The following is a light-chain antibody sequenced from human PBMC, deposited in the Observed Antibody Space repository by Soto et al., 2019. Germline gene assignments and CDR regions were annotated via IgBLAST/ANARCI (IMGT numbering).Light chain of an antibody. CDR1: QGIKND. V-gene: IGKV1-6*01. Sequence: AIQMTQSPSSLSASVGDTVTITCRASQGIKNDLTWFQQKPGKAPRLLIYSASALYSGVPSRFSGSGSGIDFTLTISSLQPEDFATYYCLQDFSYPRTFGPGTKVDIK. CDR2: SAS. CDR3: LQDFSYPRT. J-gene: IGKJ3*01.